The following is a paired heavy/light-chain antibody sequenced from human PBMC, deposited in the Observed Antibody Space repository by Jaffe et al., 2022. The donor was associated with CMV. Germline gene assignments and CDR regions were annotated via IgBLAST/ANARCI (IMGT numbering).Light chain of an antibody. CDR2: DAS. V-gene: IGKV3-11*01. J-gene: IGKJ5*01. CDR3: QQRSNWPPGAF. Sequence: EIVLTQSPATLSLSPGERATLSCRASQSVSSYLAWYQQKPGQAPRLLIYDASNRATGIPARFSGSGSGTDFTLTISSLEPEDFAVYYCQQRSNWPPGAFFGQGTRLEIK. CDR1: QSVSSY.
Heavy chain of an antibody. CDR2: IYTSGST. Sequence: QVQLQESGPGLVKPSETLSLTCTVSGGSISSYYWSWIRQPAGKGLEWIGRIYTSGSTNYNPSLKSRVTMSVDTSKNQFSLKLSSVTAADTAVYYCAREDGSGSYYMRYYYFDYWGQGTLVTVSS. J-gene: IGHJ4*02. CDR3: AREDGSGSYYMRYYYFDY. D-gene: IGHD3-10*01. CDR1: GGSISSYY. V-gene: IGHV4-4*07.